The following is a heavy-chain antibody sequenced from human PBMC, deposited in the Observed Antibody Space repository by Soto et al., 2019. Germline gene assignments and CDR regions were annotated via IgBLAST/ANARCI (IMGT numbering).Heavy chain of an antibody. D-gene: IGHD3-3*01. Sequence: PSETLSLTCAVYGGSFSGYYWSWIRQPPGKGLEWSGEINHSGSTNYNPSLKSRVTISVDTSKNQFSLKLSSVTAADTAVYYCARGPALIGRITIFGVVIPNWFDPWGQGTLVTVS. CDR1: GGSFSGYY. CDR2: INHSGST. V-gene: IGHV4-34*01. CDR3: ARGPALIGRITIFGVVIPNWFDP. J-gene: IGHJ5*02.